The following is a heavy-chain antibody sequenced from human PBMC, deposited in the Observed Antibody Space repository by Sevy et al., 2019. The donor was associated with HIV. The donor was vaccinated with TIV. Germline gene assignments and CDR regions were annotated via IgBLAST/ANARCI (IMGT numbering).Heavy chain of an antibody. D-gene: IGHD1-26*01. CDR1: GFTFSSYN. CDR2: ISGSSNYI. Sequence: GGSLRLSCAASGFTFSSYNRNWVRQAPGKGLEWVSSISGSSNYIYYAESVKGRFIISRDNAKNTLYLQMNSLRADDTAVYYCARGPPDGSYDYFDYWGQGTLVTVSS. CDR3: ARGPPDGSYDYFDY. J-gene: IGHJ4*02. V-gene: IGHV3-21*06.